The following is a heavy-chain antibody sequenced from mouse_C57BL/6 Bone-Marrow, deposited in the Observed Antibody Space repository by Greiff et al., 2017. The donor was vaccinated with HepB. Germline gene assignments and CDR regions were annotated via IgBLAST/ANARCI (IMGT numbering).Heavy chain of an antibody. J-gene: IGHJ4*01. CDR1: GYTFTGYW. CDR3: AGAYYYGSSAGYYAMDY. CDR2: ILPGSGST. Sequence: QVQLQQSGAELMKPGASVKLSCKATGYTFTGYWIEWVKQRPGHGLEWIGEILPGSGSTNYNEKFKGKATFTADTASNPAYLQLSSLTTEDSAIYSCAGAYYYGSSAGYYAMDYWGQGTSVTVSS. V-gene: IGHV1-9*01. D-gene: IGHD1-1*01.